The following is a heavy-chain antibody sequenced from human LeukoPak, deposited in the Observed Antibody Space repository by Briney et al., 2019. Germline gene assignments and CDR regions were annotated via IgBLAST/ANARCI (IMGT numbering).Heavy chain of an antibody. V-gene: IGHV4-34*01. CDR1: GGSFSGYY. J-gene: IGHJ4*02. CDR2: INHSGST. Sequence: NPSETLSLTCAVYGGSFSGYYWSWIRQPPGKGLEWIGEINHSGSTNYNPSLKSRVTISVDTSKNQFSLKLSSVTAADTAVYFCARDGYFGSGIRINDYWGQGTLVTVSS. D-gene: IGHD3-10*01. CDR3: ARDGYFGSGIRINDY.